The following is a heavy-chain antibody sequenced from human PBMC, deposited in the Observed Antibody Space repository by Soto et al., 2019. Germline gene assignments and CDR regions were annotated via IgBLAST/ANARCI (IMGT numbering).Heavy chain of an antibody. CDR2: IWYDGSNK. CDR3: ARGWYCGGDCYEWYFDL. J-gene: IGHJ2*01. V-gene: IGHV3-33*01. CDR1: GFTFSTYG. Sequence: QVQLVESGGGVVQPGRSLRLSCAASGFTFSTYGMHWVRQAPGKGLEWVAVIWYDGSNKYYADSVKGRFSISRDNSKNTLFRQMTGLRSEDTAVYYCARGWYCGGDCYEWYFDLWGRGTLVTVSS. D-gene: IGHD2-21*02.